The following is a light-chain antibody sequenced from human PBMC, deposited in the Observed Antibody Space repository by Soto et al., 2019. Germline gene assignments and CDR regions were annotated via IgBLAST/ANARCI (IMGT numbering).Light chain of an antibody. CDR3: VSYTSSTTYV. V-gene: IGLV2-14*03. J-gene: IGLJ1*01. CDR1: RIDVGGSNF. Sequence: SGLTQPEFKFDSPVQPVTTSCTGTRIDVGGSNFVSWYQQHPGKPPKLIIYDVANRPSGVSNRFSGSKSGSTASLIISRLQTEDEADYYCVSYTSSTTYVFGTGTKVTVL. CDR2: DVA.